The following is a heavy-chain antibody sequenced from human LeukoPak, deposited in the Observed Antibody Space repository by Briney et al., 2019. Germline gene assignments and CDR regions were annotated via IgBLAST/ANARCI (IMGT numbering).Heavy chain of an antibody. Sequence: ASVKVSCKASGYTFNAYYLHWVRQAPGQGLEWMGWISPNSGDTKYAQKFQGRVTMTGDTSISTAYMELSRLRFDDTAVYYCGILRLSTGLWWFFDLWGRGTLVTVSS. CDR1: GYTFNAYY. J-gene: IGHJ2*01. CDR3: GILRLSTGLWWFFDL. V-gene: IGHV1-2*02. D-gene: IGHD2-8*02. CDR2: ISPNSGDT.